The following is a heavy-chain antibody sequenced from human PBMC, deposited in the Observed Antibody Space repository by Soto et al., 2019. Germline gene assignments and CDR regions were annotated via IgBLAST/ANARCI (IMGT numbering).Heavy chain of an antibody. CDR1: GFSLSNARMG. V-gene: IGHV2-26*01. Sequence: QVTLKESGPVLVKPTETLTLTCTVSGFSLSNARMGVSWIRQPPGKALEWLAHIFSNDEKSYSTSLKSRLTISKDTSKSQVVLTMTNMDPVDTATYYCARISIAAASPPQEGSHNWFDPWGQGTLVTVSS. CDR3: ARISIAAASPPQEGSHNWFDP. D-gene: IGHD6-13*01. CDR2: IFSNDEK. J-gene: IGHJ5*02.